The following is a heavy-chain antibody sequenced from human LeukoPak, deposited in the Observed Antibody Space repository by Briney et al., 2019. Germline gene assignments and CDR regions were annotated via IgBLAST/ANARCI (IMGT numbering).Heavy chain of an antibody. CDR3: ARDGRGNLTDAFDI. V-gene: IGHV3-30-3*01. J-gene: IGHJ3*02. Sequence: GGSLRLSCAASGFTFSSYAMHWVRQAPGKGLEWVAVISYDGSNKYYADSVKGRFTISRDDAKNSLYLQMNSLRAEDTAVYYCARDGRGNLTDAFDIWGQGTMVTVSS. D-gene: IGHD1-14*01. CDR1: GFTFSSYA. CDR2: ISYDGSNK.